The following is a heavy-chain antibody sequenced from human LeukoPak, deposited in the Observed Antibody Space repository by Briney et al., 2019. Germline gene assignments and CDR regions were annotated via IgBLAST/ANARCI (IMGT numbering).Heavy chain of an antibody. CDR3: AKEVGGGYYLPSYFDY. V-gene: IGHV3-23*01. D-gene: IGHD3-22*01. CDR1: GFTFSSYA. Sequence: GGSLRLSCAASGFTFSSYAMSWVRQAPGKGVEWGSAISGRSGSIYYADSVKGRFTISRDNSKNTLYLQMNSPRAEDTAVYYCAKEVGGGYYLPSYFDYWGQGTLVTVSS. CDR2: ISGRSGSI. J-gene: IGHJ4*02.